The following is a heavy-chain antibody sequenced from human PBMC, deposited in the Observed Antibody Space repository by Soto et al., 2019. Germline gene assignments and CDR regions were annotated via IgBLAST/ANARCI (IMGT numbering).Heavy chain of an antibody. CDR1: GFTFSSYA. D-gene: IGHD6-13*01. CDR2: ISAGGNDA. CDR3: TRSLFLASTGIEPFAL. Sequence: EVQLLESGGGLVQPGGSLVLSCAASGFTFSSYAMSWVRQAPGKGLEWVSSISAGGNDAYYADSVKGRVTIARDNSRNTLYLQMNRLRADDTAIFYCTRSLFLASTGIEPFALWGQGTLVTVSS. V-gene: IGHV3-23*01. J-gene: IGHJ4*02.